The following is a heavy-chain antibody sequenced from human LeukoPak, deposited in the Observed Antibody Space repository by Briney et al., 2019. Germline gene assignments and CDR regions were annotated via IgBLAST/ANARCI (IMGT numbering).Heavy chain of an antibody. V-gene: IGHV3-48*01. CDR1: GFTFSSYS. Sequence: GGSLRLSCAASGFTFSSYSMNWVRQAPGKGLEWVSYISSSSSTIYYADSVKGRFTISRDNAKNSLYLQINSLRAEDTAVYYCARRTIEWGQGTLVTVSS. CDR2: ISSSSSTI. CDR3: ARRTIE. J-gene: IGHJ4*02.